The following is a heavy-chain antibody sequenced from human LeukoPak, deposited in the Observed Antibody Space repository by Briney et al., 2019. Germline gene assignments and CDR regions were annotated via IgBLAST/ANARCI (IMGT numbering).Heavy chain of an antibody. CDR2: IYYSGST. CDR1: GGSISSGDYY. Sequence: NASETLSLTCTVSGGSISSGDYYWSWIRQPPGKGLEWIGYIYYSGSTYYNPSLKSRVTISVDTSKNQFSLKLSSVTAADTAVYYCAREKATSCSGGSCYLDYWGQGTLVTVSS. V-gene: IGHV4-30-4*01. D-gene: IGHD2-15*01. CDR3: AREKATSCSGGSCYLDY. J-gene: IGHJ4*02.